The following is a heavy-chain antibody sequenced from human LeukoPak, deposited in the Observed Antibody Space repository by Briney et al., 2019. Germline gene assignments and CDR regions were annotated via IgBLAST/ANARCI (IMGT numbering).Heavy chain of an antibody. V-gene: IGHV4-61*02. CDR1: GGSISSGSYY. CDR2: IYTSGST. CDR3: ARDRYFGAVTTFYYYYMDV. J-gene: IGHJ6*03. Sequence: SETLSLTCTVSGGSISSGSYYWSWIRQPAGKGLEWIGRIYTSGSTNYNPSLKSRVTISVDTSKNQFSLKLSSVTAADTAVYYCARDRYFGAVTTFYYYYMDVWGKGTTVTVSS. D-gene: IGHD4-17*01.